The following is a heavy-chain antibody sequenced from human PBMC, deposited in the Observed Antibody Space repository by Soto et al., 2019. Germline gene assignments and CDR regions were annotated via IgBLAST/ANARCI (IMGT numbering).Heavy chain of an antibody. CDR1: GFTFDDYA. CDR2: ISWNSGSI. CDR3: AKDLELNWNYVPDAFDI. Sequence: PGGSLRLSCAASGFTFDDYAMHWVRQAPGKGLEWVSGISWNSGSIGYADSVKGRFTISRDNAKNSLYLQMNSLRAEDTALYYCAKDLELNWNYVPDAFDIWGQGTMVTVSS. D-gene: IGHD1-7*01. V-gene: IGHV3-9*01. J-gene: IGHJ3*02.